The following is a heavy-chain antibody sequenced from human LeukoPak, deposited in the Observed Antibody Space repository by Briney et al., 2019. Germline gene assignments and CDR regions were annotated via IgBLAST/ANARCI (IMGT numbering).Heavy chain of an antibody. CDR3: ARDVPAADLGFDY. CDR2: ISSDGGNK. Sequence: PGGSLRLSCAASGFTFSSYGMHWVRQAPGKGLEWVAIISSDGGNKYYADSVKGRFTISRDNSKNTVYLQMNSLRAEDTAVYYCARDVPAADLGFDYWGQGTLVTVSS. D-gene: IGHD2-2*01. V-gene: IGHV3-30*12. CDR1: GFTFSSYG. J-gene: IGHJ4*02.